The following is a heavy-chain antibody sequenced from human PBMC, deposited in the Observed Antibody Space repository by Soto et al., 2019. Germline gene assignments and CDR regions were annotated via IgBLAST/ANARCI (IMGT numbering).Heavy chain of an antibody. Sequence: ASVKVSCKVSGYTLTELSMHWVRQAPGKGLEWMGGFDPEDGETIYAQKFQGRVTMTEDTSTSTAYMELRSLRSDDTAVYYCARVITIFGVAEYNWFDPWGQGTLVTVSS. CDR1: GYTLTELS. CDR2: FDPEDGET. J-gene: IGHJ5*02. CDR3: ARVITIFGVAEYNWFDP. D-gene: IGHD3-3*01. V-gene: IGHV1-24*01.